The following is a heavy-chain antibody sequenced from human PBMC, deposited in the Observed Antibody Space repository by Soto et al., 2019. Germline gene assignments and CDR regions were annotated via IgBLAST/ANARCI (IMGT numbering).Heavy chain of an antibody. CDR3: AHAGDFDLLSFDR. J-gene: IGHJ4*02. V-gene: IGHV2-5*02. D-gene: IGHD2-15*01. CDR1: GFSLTTTRMG. Sequence: QITLKESGPPLVRPAQTLTLTCAFSGFSLTTTRMGVDWIRQPPGKALEWLALIYWDDDKRYSPSLKNRLTVSKDTSTNRVVLTITNISPDDTGIYFCAHAGDFDLLSFDRWGPGTLVTVSS. CDR2: IYWDDDK.